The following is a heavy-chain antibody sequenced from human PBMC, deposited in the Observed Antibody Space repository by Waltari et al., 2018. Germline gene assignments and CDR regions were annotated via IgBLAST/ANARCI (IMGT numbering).Heavy chain of an antibody. V-gene: IGHV1-18*01. CDR3: ARMGYSMRLGSYIGLDV. D-gene: IGHD4-4*01. CDR1: TTYT. Sequence: TTYTIAWVRQVPGQGLEWMGWISAYNGSSDYAQKLQGRVTMAIDTSTATAYMTLTSLRSDDTALYYCARMGYSMRLGSYIGLDVWGQGTTVVVSS. J-gene: IGHJ6*02. CDR2: ISAYNGSS.